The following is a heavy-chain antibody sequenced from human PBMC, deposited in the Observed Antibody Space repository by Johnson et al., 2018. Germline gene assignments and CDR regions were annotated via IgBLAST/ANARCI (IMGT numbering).Heavy chain of an antibody. CDR3: STDGAH. Sequence: EVQLVESGGGLVKPGGSLRLSCAASGFTFNIASMSWVRQSPGKGLEWVGRIKSKTDGGTTDYTEPVKGRFTISRDDSKNTLYLQMNSLKTEDTAVYYCSTDGAHWGQGTLVTVSS. J-gene: IGHJ1*01. D-gene: IGHD3-10*01. CDR1: GFTFNIAS. V-gene: IGHV3-15*01. CDR2: IKSKTDGGTT.